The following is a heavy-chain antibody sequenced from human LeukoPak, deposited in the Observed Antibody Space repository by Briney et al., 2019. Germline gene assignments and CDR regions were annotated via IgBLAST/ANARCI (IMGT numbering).Heavy chain of an antibody. J-gene: IGHJ6*02. CDR3: ARGLEGSSWYYYYYAMDV. Sequence: SETLSLTCLVYVGSFSGYYWSWIRQPTGKGLEWIGEINHSGSTNYNPSIKSRVTISVDTFKDEFSLKLSSVTAADTAVYYCARGLEGSSWYYYYYAMDVWGQGTTVTVSS. CDR2: INHSGST. V-gene: IGHV4-34*01. CDR1: VGSFSGYY. D-gene: IGHD6-13*01.